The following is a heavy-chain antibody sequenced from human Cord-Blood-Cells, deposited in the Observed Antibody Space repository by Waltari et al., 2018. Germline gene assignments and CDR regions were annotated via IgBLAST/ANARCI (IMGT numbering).Heavy chain of an antibody. CDR2: FDPEDGET. D-gene: IGHD6-6*01. V-gene: IGHV1-24*01. CDR3: ATELEYSSSSGRAFDI. J-gene: IGHJ3*02. CDR1: GYTLTELS. Sequence: QVQLVQSGAEVKKPGASVKVSCKVSGYTLTELSMHWVRQAPGKGLAWMGGFDPEDGETIYAQKFQGRVTMTKDTSTDTAYMELSSLRSEDTAVYYCATELEYSSSSGRAFDIWGQGTMVTVSS.